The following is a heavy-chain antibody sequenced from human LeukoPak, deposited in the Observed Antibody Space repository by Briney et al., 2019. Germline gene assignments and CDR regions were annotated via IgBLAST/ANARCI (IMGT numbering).Heavy chain of an antibody. CDR1: GFTFSSYA. CDR3: ARDYYGSGREYYYYYGMDV. CDR2: ISYDGSNK. V-gene: IGHV3-30*04. D-gene: IGHD3-10*01. Sequence: GGSLRLSCAASGFTFSSYAMHRVRQAPGKGLEWVAVISYDGSNKYYADSVKGRFTISRDNSKNTLYQQMNSLRAEDTAVYYCARDYYGSGREYYYYYGMDVWGQGTTVTVSS. J-gene: IGHJ6*02.